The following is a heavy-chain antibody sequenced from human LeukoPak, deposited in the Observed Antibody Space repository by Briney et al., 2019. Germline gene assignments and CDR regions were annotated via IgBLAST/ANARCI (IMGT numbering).Heavy chain of an antibody. D-gene: IGHD1-26*01. Sequence: ASVKVSCKASGYTFTSYDINWVRQATGQGLEWMGWMNPNSGNTGYAQKFQGRVTMTRDTSISTAYMELSRLRSDDTAVYYCASGGPRIGHYFDYWGQGTLVTVSS. CDR2: MNPNSGNT. V-gene: IGHV1-8*01. J-gene: IGHJ4*02. CDR3: ASGGPRIGHYFDY. CDR1: GYTFTSYD.